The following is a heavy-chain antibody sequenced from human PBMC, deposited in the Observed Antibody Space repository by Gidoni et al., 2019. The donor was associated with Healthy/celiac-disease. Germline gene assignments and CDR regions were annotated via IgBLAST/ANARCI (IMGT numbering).Heavy chain of an antibody. J-gene: IGHJ4*02. D-gene: IGHD3-9*01. CDR2: IYYSGST. CDR3: ARANFDWLLPIFDY. CDR1: GGSISSYY. V-gene: IGHV4-59*01. Sequence: HVQLQESGPGLVKPSETLSLTCTVSGGSISSYYWSWIRQPPGKGLEWIGYIYYSGSTNYNPSLKSRVTISVDTSKNQFSLKLSSVTAADTAVYYCARANFDWLLPIFDYWGQGTLVTVSS.